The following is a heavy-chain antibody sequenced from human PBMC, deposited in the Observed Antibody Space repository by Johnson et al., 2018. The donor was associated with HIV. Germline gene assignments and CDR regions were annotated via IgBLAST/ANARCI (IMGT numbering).Heavy chain of an antibody. Sequence: MQVVESGGGLIQPGGSLRLSCAASGFSVSNNYMSWVRQAPGKGLECLAYISSSGSSIYYADSLKGRFTISRDNSKNTLYLQMNSLRAEDTAVYFCARDLIVGTTRTGAFDIWGQGTKVTVSS. D-gene: IGHD1-26*01. CDR2: ISSSGSSI. CDR1: GFSVSNNY. CDR3: ARDLIVGTTRTGAFDI. V-gene: IGHV3-66*03. J-gene: IGHJ3*02.